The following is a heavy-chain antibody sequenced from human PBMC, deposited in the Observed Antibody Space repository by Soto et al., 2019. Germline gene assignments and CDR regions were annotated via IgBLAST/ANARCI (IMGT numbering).Heavy chain of an antibody. J-gene: IGHJ6*02. D-gene: IGHD2-2*01. CDR2: INPSGGST. CDR1: GYTFTSYY. V-gene: IGHV1-46*01. CDR3: ARRLDGEDIVLVPAAISYGMDV. Sequence: QVQLVQSGAEVKKPGASVKVSCKASGYTFTSYYMHWVRQAPGQGLEWMGIINPSGGSTSYAQKFKGSVTMTRDPSTSTVYMGLSSLRSEDTAVYYCARRLDGEDIVLVPAAISYGMDVWGQGTTVTVSS.